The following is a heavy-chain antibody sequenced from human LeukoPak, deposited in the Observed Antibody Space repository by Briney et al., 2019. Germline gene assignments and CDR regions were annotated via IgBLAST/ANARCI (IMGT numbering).Heavy chain of an antibody. J-gene: IGHJ4*02. CDR3: AKVDGYSYGYFDY. CDR2: ISWNSGSI. CDR1: GFTFDDYA. D-gene: IGHD5-18*01. Sequence: GGSLRLTCAASGFTFDDYAMHWVRQAPGKGLEWVSGISWNSGSIGYADSVKGRFTISRDNAKNSLYLQMNSLRAEDTALYYCAKVDGYSYGYFDYWGQGTLVTVSS. V-gene: IGHV3-9*01.